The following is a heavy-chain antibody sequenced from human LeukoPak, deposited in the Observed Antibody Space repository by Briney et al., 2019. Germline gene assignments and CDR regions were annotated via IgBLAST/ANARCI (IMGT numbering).Heavy chain of an antibody. J-gene: IGHJ4*02. Sequence: ASVKVSCKASGYTFTHYAMHWVRQAPGQSLEWMGWINTGNGNTKYSQKFQGRVTLTRDTSANTAYMEVTSLRSEDTAAYYCATRSASSYGGVFDFWGQGTLVTVSS. CDR1: GYTFTHYA. V-gene: IGHV1-3*04. D-gene: IGHD3-16*01. CDR3: ATRSASSYGGVFDF. CDR2: INTGNGNT.